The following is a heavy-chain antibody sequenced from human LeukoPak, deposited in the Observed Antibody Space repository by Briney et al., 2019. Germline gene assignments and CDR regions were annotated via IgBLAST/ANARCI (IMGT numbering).Heavy chain of an antibody. CDR2: ISYDGSNK. CDR1: GFTFSSYG. D-gene: IGHD3-10*01. CDR3: AKDRRGTMVRGVIKYFDY. V-gene: IGHV3-30*18. Sequence: PGRSLRLSCAASGFTFSSYGMHWVRQAPGKGLEWVAVISYDGSNKYYADSVKGRFTISRDNSMNTLYLQMNSLRAEDTAVYYCAKDRRGTMVRGVIKYFDYWGQGTLVTVSS. J-gene: IGHJ4*02.